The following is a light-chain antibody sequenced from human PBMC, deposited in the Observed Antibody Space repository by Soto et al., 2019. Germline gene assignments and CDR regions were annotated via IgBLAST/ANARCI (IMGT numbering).Light chain of an antibody. CDR2: SAS. V-gene: IGKV1-39*01. CDR3: QQSFSQNT. CDR1: QHIQHY. Sequence: PPPPSAPVPHTATLPCRASQHIQHYLHWYQQKPGSAPNLLIYSASSLQNGVPSRFSGSGSGTDFTLTISGLQHDDFATYYCQQSFSQNTFGQGTRVEIQ. J-gene: IGKJ2*01.